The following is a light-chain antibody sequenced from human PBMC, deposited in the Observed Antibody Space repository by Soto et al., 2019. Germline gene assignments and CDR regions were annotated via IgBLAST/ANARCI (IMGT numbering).Light chain of an antibody. CDR1: QSVSSN. J-gene: IGKJ5*01. CDR3: QQYNNWPPIT. CDR2: GAS. Sequence: EIVLTQSPATLSVSPGERATLSCGASQSVSSNLAWYQQKPGQAPRLLIYGASTRATGIPARFSGSGSGTEFTLTISSLQPEDFAVYYCQQYNNWPPITFGQGTRLEIK. V-gene: IGKV3-15*01.